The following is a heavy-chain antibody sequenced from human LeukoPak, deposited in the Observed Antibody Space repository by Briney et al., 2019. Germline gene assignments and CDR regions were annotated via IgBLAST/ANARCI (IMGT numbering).Heavy chain of an antibody. J-gene: IGHJ4*02. D-gene: IGHD3-22*01. V-gene: IGHV3-53*01. Sequence: ETGGSLRRSCAASGFTVISNYRSWVRQAPGKGLEWVSVIYSGGSTYYADSVKGRFTISRDNSKNTLYLQMNSLRAEDTAVYYCARDVYYYDSSAKGGYYFDYWGQGTLVTVSS. CDR2: IYSGGST. CDR1: GFTVISNY. CDR3: ARDVYYYDSSAKGGYYFDY.